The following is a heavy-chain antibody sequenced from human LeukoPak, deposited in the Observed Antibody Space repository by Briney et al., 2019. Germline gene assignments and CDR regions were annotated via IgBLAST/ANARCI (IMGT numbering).Heavy chain of an antibody. J-gene: IGHJ4*02. V-gene: IGHV3-48*03. Sequence: GGSLRLSCAASGFTFSSYEMNWVRQAPGKGLEWVSYISSSGSTIYYADSVKGRFTISRGNAKNSLYLQMNSLRAEDAAVYYCARGIGGYDILTGSLCYWGQGTLVTVSS. CDR2: ISSSGSTI. CDR3: ARGIGGYDILTGSLCY. CDR1: GFTFSSYE. D-gene: IGHD3-9*01.